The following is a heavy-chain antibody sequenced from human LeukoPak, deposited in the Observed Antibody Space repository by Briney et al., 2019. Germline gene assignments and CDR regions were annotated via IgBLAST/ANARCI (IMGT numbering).Heavy chain of an antibody. Sequence: GGSLRLSCAASGFTFSNAWMSWVRQAPGKGLEWVGHIKSKTDGGTTDYAAPVKGRFTISRDDSKNTLYLQMNSLKTEDTAVYYCTTVGYYDSSGYYYYYYGMDVWGQGTTVTVSS. CDR2: IKSKTDGGTT. V-gene: IGHV3-15*01. CDR3: TTVGYYDSSGYYYYYYGMDV. CDR1: GFTFSNAW. J-gene: IGHJ6*02. D-gene: IGHD3-22*01.